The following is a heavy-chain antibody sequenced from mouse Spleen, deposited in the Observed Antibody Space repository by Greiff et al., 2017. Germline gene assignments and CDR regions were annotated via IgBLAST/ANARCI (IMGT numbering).Heavy chain of an antibody. D-gene: IGHD2-10*02. J-gene: IGHJ3*01. CDR1: GFTFSSYA. Sequence: DVMLVESGGGLVKPGGSLKLSCAASGFTFSSYAMSWVRQTPEKRLEWVATISSGGSYTYYPDSVKGRFTISRDNAKNTLYLQMSSLRSEDTAMYYCARQGYGNRSWFAYWGQGTLVTVSA. CDR2: ISSGGSYT. V-gene: IGHV5-9-1*01. CDR3: ARQGYGNRSWFAY.